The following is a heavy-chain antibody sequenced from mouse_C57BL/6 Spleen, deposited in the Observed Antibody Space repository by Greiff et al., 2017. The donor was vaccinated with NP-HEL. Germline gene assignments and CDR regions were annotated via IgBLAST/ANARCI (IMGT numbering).Heavy chain of an antibody. D-gene: IGHD1-1*01. J-gene: IGHJ3*01. Sequence: VKLMESGAELAKPGASVKLSCKASGYTFTSYWMHWVKQRPGQGLEWIGYINPSSGYTKYNQKFKDKATLTADKSSSTAYMQLSSLTYEDSAVYYCARDSYGSRVWFACWGQGTLVTVSA. V-gene: IGHV1-7*01. CDR1: GYTFTSYW. CDR3: ARDSYGSRVWFAC. CDR2: INPSSGYT.